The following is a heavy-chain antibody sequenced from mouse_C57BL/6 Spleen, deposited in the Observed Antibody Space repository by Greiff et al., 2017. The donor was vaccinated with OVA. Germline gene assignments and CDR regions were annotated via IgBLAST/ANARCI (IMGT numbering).Heavy chain of an antibody. CDR1: GYTFTSYW. D-gene: IGHD2-4*01. V-gene: IGHV1-50*01. CDR2: IDPSDSYT. J-gene: IGHJ4*01. CDR3: ARRGDYDDYAMDY. Sequence: QVQLQQPGAELVKPGASVKLSCKASGYTFTSYWMQWVKQRPGQGLEWIGEIDPSDSYTNYNQKFKGKATLTVDTSSSTAYMQLSSLTSEDSAVYYCARRGDYDDYAMDYWGQGTSVTVSS.